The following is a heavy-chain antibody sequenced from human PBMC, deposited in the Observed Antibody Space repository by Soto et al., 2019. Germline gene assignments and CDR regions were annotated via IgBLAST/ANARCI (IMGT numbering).Heavy chain of an antibody. CDR3: TRLISAPQNY. CDR2: IRDRAYNYAT. D-gene: IGHD3-22*01. V-gene: IGHV3-73*01. CDR1: GFVFKDSS. J-gene: IGHJ4*02. Sequence: PGGSLRLSCAASGFVFKDSSIHWVRQASGKGLEWVGRIRDRAYNYATSYAASVKGRFTISRDGSSNTAFLQMNSLKTEDTAIYYCTRLISAPQNYGGQGPRATFPS.